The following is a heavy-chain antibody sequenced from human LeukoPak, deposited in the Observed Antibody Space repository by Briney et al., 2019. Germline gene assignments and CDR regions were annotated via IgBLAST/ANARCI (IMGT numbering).Heavy chain of an antibody. D-gene: IGHD3-10*01. CDR1: GFTFSDHY. V-gene: IGHV3-72*01. J-gene: IGHJ4*02. Sequence: QAGGSLRLSCAVSGFTFSDHYMDWVRQAPGKGLEWVGRIRNKANGYTTEYAASVKGRFTISRDDSQNSLYLQMNSLKIEDTAVYYCTRVHLVIYGSDYLDYWGQGTLVTVSS. CDR2: IRNKANGYTT. CDR3: TRVHLVIYGSDYLDY.